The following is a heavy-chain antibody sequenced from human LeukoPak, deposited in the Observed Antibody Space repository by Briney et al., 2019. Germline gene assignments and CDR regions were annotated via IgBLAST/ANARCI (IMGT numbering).Heavy chain of an antibody. CDR1: GFTFSSYS. V-gene: IGHV3-21*01. CDR3: ARARGEYYYDSSGYYPPYYFYMDV. CDR2: ISSSNSYI. D-gene: IGHD3-22*01. Sequence: PGGSLRLSCAASGFTFSSYSMNWVRQAPGKGLEWVSYISSSNSYIYYADSVKGRFTISRDNAKNSLYLHMNSLRAEDTAVYYCARARGEYYYDSSGYYPPYYFYMDVWGKGTTVTVSS. J-gene: IGHJ6*03.